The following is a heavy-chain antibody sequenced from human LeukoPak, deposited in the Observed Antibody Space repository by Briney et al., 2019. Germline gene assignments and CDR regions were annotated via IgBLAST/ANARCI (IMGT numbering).Heavy chain of an antibody. Sequence: GGSLRLSCAASGFTFSSYAMSWVRQAPGKGLEWVSAISGSGGSTYDADSVKGWFTISRDNSKNTLYLQMNSLRAEDTAVYYCAKDYVDRVDYWGQGTLVTVSS. D-gene: IGHD3-16*01. CDR2: ISGSGGST. J-gene: IGHJ4*02. V-gene: IGHV3-23*01. CDR1: GFTFSSYA. CDR3: AKDYVDRVDY.